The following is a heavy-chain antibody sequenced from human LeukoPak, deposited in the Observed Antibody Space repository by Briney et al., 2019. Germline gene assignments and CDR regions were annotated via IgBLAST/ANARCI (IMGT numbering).Heavy chain of an antibody. D-gene: IGHD3-22*01. Sequence: GGSLRLSCAASGFTVSSNYMSWVRQAPGKGLEWVSVIYAGGNTYYADSVRGRFTISRDNSKNTLYLQMNSLRAEDTAVYYCAREGYYDSSGYYSHWGQGTLVTVSS. CDR3: AREGYYDSSGYYSH. V-gene: IGHV3-66*01. CDR2: IYAGGNT. CDR1: GFTVSSNY. J-gene: IGHJ4*02.